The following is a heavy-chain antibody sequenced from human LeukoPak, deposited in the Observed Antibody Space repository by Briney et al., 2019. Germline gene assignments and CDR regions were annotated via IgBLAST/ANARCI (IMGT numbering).Heavy chain of an antibody. D-gene: IGHD6-13*01. CDR2: IWYGGSNK. Sequence: GGSLRLSCAASGFTFSSYGMHWVRQAPGKGLEWVAVIWYGGSNKYYADSVKGRFTISRDNSKNTLYLQMNSLRAEDTAVYYCAKDKGGSSLDYWGQGTLVTVSS. J-gene: IGHJ4*02. CDR1: GFTFSSYG. CDR3: AKDKGGSSLDY. V-gene: IGHV3-30*02.